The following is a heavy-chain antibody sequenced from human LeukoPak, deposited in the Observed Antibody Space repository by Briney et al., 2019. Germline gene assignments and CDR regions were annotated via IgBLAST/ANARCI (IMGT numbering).Heavy chain of an antibody. V-gene: IGHV3-74*01. J-gene: IGHJ6*02. CDR3: ARDFYYYYGMDV. CDR2: IYSDGSRP. CDR1: GITFSSYW. Sequence: GGSLRLSCVASGITFSSYWMHWVRQAPGKELVWVSRIYSDGSRPSYADSVRGRFTISRDNAKNTLYLQMNSLRAEDTAVYYCARDFYYYYGMDVWGQGTTVTVSS.